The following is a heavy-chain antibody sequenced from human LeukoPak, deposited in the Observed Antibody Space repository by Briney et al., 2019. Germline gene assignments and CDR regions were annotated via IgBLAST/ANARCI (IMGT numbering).Heavy chain of an antibody. J-gene: IGHJ4*02. CDR2: IYTSGST. Sequence: SETLSLTCTVSGGSISSSSYYWSWIRQPAGKGLDWIGRIYTSGSTNYNPSLKSRVTMSVDTSKNQFSLKLSSVTAADTAVYYCATYRGFGEGGFDYWGQGTLVTVSS. CDR3: ATYRGFGEGGFDY. D-gene: IGHD3-10*01. V-gene: IGHV4-61*02. CDR1: GGSISSSSYY.